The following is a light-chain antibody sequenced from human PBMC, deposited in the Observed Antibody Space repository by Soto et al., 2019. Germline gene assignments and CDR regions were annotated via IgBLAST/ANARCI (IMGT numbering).Light chain of an antibody. J-gene: IGLJ2*01. CDR3: SSYTSSSTVV. Sequence: QSALTQPASVSGSPGQSITISCTGTSSDDGGYNYVSWYQQYPGKAPKLMIYEVSNRPSGVSNRFSGSKSGNTASLTISGLQAEDEADYYCSSYTSSSTVVFGGGTKLTVL. V-gene: IGLV2-14*01. CDR1: SSDDGGYNY. CDR2: EVS.